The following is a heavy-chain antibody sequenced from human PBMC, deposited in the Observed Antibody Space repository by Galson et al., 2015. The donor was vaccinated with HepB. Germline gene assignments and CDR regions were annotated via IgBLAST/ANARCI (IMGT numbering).Heavy chain of an antibody. CDR2: TSYDGNSK. D-gene: IGHD3-3*01. CDR3: ARDLEWLFRPPDYFYNGMDV. V-gene: IGHV3-30-3*01. J-gene: IGHJ6*02. Sequence: YAMHWVRQAPGKGLEWVAVTSYDGNSKNYAESVKGRFTISKDNSKNTLYLQMNSLRLEDTAVYYCARDLEWLFRPPDYFYNGMDVWGQGTTVTVSS. CDR1: YA.